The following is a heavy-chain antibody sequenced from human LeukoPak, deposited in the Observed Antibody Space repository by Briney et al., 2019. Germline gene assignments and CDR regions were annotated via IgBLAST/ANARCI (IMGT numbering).Heavy chain of an antibody. D-gene: IGHD4-11*01. CDR1: GFTFTNAW. V-gene: IGHV3-15*01. Sequence: GGSLRLSCEASGFTFTNAWMNWVRQAPGKGPEWVGRMKSKRDGGATEYAAPVKGRFTISRDDSKNTLYLQMNSLKTEDTAVYYCTTRHMLPTDYMAWGQGTLVTVSS. J-gene: IGHJ5*02. CDR2: MKSKRDGGAT. CDR3: TTRHMLPTDYMA.